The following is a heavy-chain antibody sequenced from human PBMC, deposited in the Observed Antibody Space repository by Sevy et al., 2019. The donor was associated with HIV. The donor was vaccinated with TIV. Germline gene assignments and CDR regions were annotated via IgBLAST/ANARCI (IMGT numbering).Heavy chain of an antibody. CDR3: ARGGYSRGCTLDAFDI. D-gene: IGHD6-19*01. CDR2: IWYDGSNK. CDR1: GFTFSSYG. J-gene: IGHJ3*02. V-gene: IGHV3-33*01. Sequence: GGSLRLSCAAYGFTFSSYGMHWVRQAPGKGLEWVAVIWYDGSNKYYADSVKGRFTISRDNSKNTLYLQMDSLRAGDTAVYDCARGGYSRGCTLDAFDIWGQGTMVTVSS.